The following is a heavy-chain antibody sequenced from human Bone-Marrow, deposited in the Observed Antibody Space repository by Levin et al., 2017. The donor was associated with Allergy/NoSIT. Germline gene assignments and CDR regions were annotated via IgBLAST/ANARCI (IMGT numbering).Heavy chain of an antibody. CDR2: VYHDGSS. Sequence: SETLSLTCVVSGDSLSSTNWWSWVRQSPGRGLEWIGEVYHDGSSSYNPSLKSRVVISIDRSKNQFSLNVQSVTAADTAVYFCARRRGATIGPFDYWGQGTLVTVSS. CDR1: GDSLSSTNW. V-gene: IGHV4/OR15-8*01. D-gene: IGHD3-10*01. J-gene: IGHJ4*02. CDR3: ARRRGATIGPFDY.